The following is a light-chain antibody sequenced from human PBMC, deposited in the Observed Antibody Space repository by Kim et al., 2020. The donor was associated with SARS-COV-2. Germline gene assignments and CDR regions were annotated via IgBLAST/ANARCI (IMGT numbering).Light chain of an antibody. Sequence: SYELTQPPSVSVSPGQTATIPCSGEKLGETFASWYQQRPAQSPVLVSYPTGRRPSGIPERFSGSISGNTATLTISGTQAMDEADYFCQAWDSTTAVFGGGTQLTVL. CDR1: KLGETF. J-gene: IGLJ3*02. V-gene: IGLV3-1*01. CDR2: PTG. CDR3: QAWDSTTAV.